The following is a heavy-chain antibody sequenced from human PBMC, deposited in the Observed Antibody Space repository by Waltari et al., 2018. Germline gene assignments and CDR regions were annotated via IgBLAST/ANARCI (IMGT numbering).Heavy chain of an antibody. D-gene: IGHD5-12*01. CDR2: IHRSGRT. Sequence: QVQLQESGPGLVKPSGTLSLTCSVSGDSMNTNYWWSWVRQAPGKGLEWIGQIHRSGRTHYHPSLESRVATSIDTSKNEFSLEVTSATAADTAVYFCARDRGRGLYLDSWGQGILVIVSP. CDR3: ARDRGRGLYLDS. CDR1: GDSMNTNYW. J-gene: IGHJ4*02. V-gene: IGHV4-4*02.